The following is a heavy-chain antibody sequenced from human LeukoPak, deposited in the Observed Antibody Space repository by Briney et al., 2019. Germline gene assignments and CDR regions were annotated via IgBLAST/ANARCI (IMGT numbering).Heavy chain of an antibody. CDR2: MYTSGST. Sequence: SETLSLTCTVSGGSISSYFWSWIRQPAGKGLEWIGRMYTSGSTNYNPSLKSRVTMSADTSKNQFSLKMSSVTVADTAVYYCAGSGYSYGNSFDYWGQGTLVTVSS. J-gene: IGHJ4*02. CDR3: AGSGYSYGNSFDY. V-gene: IGHV4-4*07. CDR1: GGSISSYF. D-gene: IGHD5-18*01.